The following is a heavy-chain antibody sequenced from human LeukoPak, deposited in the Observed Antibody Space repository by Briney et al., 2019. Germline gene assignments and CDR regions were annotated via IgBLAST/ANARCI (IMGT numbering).Heavy chain of an antibody. Sequence: PGGSLRLSCAASGFTFSSYAMSWVRQAPGKGLEWVSAMSGSGDRTYYADSVKGRFTISRDNSKNTLFLQMSSLRAEDTALYYCAKGYCSGDTCYEYNDYWGQGTLVTVSS. J-gene: IGHJ4*02. CDR1: GFTFSSYA. CDR2: MSGSGDRT. CDR3: AKGYCSGDTCYEYNDY. D-gene: IGHD2-15*01. V-gene: IGHV3-23*01.